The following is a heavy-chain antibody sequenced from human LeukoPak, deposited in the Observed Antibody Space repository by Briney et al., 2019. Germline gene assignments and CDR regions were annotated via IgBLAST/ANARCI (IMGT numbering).Heavy chain of an antibody. CDR3: ARGEDIVVVPAAQAWFDP. J-gene: IGHJ5*02. V-gene: IGHV4-59*01. D-gene: IGHD2-2*01. Sequence: SETLSLTCTVSGGSLSSYYWSWIRQPPGKGLEWIGYIYYSGSTNYNPSLKSRVTISVDTPKNQFSLKLSSVTAADTAVYYCARGEDIVVVPAAQAWFDPWGQGTLVTVPS. CDR1: GGSLSSYY. CDR2: IYYSGST.